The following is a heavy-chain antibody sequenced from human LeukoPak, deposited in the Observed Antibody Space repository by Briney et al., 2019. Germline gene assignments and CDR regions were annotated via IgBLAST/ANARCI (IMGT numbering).Heavy chain of an antibody. Sequence: PSETLSLTCTVSGGSISSYSWSWIRQPAGKGLEWIGGIYTSGSTNYNPSLKSRVTMSVDTSKNQFSLKLSSVTAADTAVYYCAREDSSGYYYLVSYWGQGTLVTVSS. J-gene: IGHJ4*02. V-gene: IGHV4-4*07. CDR1: GGSISSYS. CDR3: AREDSSGYYYLVSY. D-gene: IGHD3-22*01. CDR2: IYTSGST.